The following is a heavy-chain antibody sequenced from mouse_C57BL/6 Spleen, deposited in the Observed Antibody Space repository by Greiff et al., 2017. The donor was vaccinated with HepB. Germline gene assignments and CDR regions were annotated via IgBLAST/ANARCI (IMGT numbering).Heavy chain of an antibody. D-gene: IGHD1-1*01. CDR1: GYTFTSYW. V-gene: IGHV1-52*01. CDR2: IDPSDSET. CDR3: ARSHYYGSSLYAMDY. Sequence: VQLQQSGAELVRPGSSVKLSCKASGYTFTSYWMHWVKQRPIQGLEWIGNIDPSDSETHYNQKFKDKATLTVDKSSSTAYMQLSSLTSEDSAVYYCARSHYYGSSLYAMDYWGQGTSVTVSS. J-gene: IGHJ4*01.